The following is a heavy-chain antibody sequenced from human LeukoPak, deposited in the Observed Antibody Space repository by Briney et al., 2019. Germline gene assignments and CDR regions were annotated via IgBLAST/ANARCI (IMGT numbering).Heavy chain of an antibody. V-gene: IGHV4-38-2*01. CDR2: IYHSGST. CDR3: ARHVGTYCSGGSCYSSWFDP. D-gene: IGHD2-15*01. CDR1: GYSISSGYY. Sequence: PSETLSLTCAVSGYSISSGYYWGWIRQPPGKGLEWIGSIYHSGSTYYNPSLKSRVTISVDTSKNQFSLKLSSVTAADMAVYYCARHVGTYCSGGSCYSSWFDPWGQGTLVTVSS. J-gene: IGHJ5*02.